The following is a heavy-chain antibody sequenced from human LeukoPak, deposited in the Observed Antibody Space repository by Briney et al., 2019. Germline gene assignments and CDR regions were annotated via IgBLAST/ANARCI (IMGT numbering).Heavy chain of an antibody. J-gene: IGHJ4*02. Sequence: ASAKVSCKVSGYTLTELSMHWVRQAPGKGLEWMGGFDPEDGETIYAQKFQGRVTMTEDTSTDTAYMELSSLRSEDTAVCYYATAPLFGISSGWRTFDYWGQGTLVTVSS. D-gene: IGHD6-19*01. CDR3: ATAPLFGISSGWRTFDY. V-gene: IGHV1-24*01. CDR1: GYTLTELS. CDR2: FDPEDGET.